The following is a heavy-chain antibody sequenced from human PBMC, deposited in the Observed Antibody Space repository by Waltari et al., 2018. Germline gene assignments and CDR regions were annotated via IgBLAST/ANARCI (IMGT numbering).Heavy chain of an antibody. J-gene: IGHJ5*02. D-gene: IGHD3-10*01. CDR1: GFSFSDYN. Sequence: QLVESGGGLVKPGSSLRRSCAASGFSFSDYNMPWLRRAPGKGLEWVSSISSKSTYIYYADSVRGRFSISRDNAENSLFLQMNNLRGEDTAVYYCARDTIFYGSGSYDPWGQGTRVTVSS. CDR3: ARDTIFYGSGSYDP. V-gene: IGHV3-21*01. CDR2: ISSKSTYI.